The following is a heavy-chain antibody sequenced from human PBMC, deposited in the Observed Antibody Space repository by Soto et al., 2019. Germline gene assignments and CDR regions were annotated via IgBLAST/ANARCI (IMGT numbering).Heavy chain of an antibody. CDR1: GGTFSSYA. CDR3: ARGGFITGTSPTIYYYYGMDV. Sequence: QVQLVQSGAEVKKPGSSVKVSCKASGGTFSSYAISWVRQAPGQGLEWMGGIIPIFGTANYAQKFQGRVTITADESTSTAYMGRSSLRSEDTAVYYCARGGFITGTSPTIYYYYGMDVWGQGTTVTVSS. V-gene: IGHV1-69*01. CDR2: IIPIFGTA. D-gene: IGHD1-20*01. J-gene: IGHJ6*02.